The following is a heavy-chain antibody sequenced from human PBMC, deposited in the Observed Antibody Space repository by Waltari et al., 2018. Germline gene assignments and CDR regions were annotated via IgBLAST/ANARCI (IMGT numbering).Heavy chain of an antibody. V-gene: IGHV1-2*06. D-gene: IGHD3-3*01. CDR3: ARYVAALEMAPSGWFDP. J-gene: IGHJ5*02. CDR1: GYTFTGYY. Sequence: QVQLVQSGAEVKKPGTSVKVSCKASGYTFTGYYMHWVRQSPGQGLEWMGRINPNSGGTNDAQKFQGRVTMTRATSISTAYMELSRLRSDDTAVYSCARYVAALEMAPSGWFDPWGQGTLVTVSS. CDR2: INPNSGGT.